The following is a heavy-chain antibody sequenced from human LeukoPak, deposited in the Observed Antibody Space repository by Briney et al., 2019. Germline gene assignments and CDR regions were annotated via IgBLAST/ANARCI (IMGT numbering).Heavy chain of an antibody. CDR2: VSISGGST. D-gene: IGHD2-15*01. V-gene: IGHV3-23*01. Sequence: PGGSLRLSCAASGFTFSSYAMSWVGQAPGKGLEWGSAVSISGGSTYDKDSVKGRFTISRDNSKNMLYLQMNSLRAEDTAVYYCAKQVGYCSDGNCYFDYWGQGALVTVSS. CDR3: AKQVGYCSDGNCYFDY. CDR1: GFTFSSYA. J-gene: IGHJ4*02.